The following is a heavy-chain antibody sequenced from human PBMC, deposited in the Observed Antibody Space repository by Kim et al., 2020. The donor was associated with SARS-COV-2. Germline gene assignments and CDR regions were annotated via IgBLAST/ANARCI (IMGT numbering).Heavy chain of an antibody. V-gene: IGHV7-4-1*02. J-gene: IGHJ6*02. CDR1: GYTFTSYA. D-gene: IGHD3-22*01. CDR2: INTNTGNP. CDR3: AMYYYDSSGYSYYYYGMDV. Sequence: ASVKVSCKASGYTFTSYAMNWVRQAPGQGLEWMGWINTNTGNPTYAQGFTGRFVFSLDTSVSTAYLQISSLKAEDTAVYYCAMYYYDSSGYSYYYYGMDVWGQGTTVTVSS.